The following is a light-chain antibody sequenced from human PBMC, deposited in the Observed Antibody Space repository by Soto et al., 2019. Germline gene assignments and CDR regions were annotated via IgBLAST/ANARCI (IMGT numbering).Light chain of an antibody. V-gene: IGKV3-15*01. CDR1: QSITRN. CDR3: QPYNNWPMWT. Sequence: GVTQSPATLSLSPGERATLSCRASQSITRNLAWYQQTPGQAPRLLIYGASTRATGIPARFSGSGSGTEFTLTISSLQSEDFAVHYCQPYNNWPMWTFGQGTKVAIK. J-gene: IGKJ1*01. CDR2: GAS.